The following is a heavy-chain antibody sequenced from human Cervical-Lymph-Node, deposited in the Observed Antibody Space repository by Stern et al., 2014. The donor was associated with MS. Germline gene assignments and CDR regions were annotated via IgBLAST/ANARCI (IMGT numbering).Heavy chain of an antibody. D-gene: IGHD3-16*01. CDR2: LLPIFGTA. Sequence: QEQLVQSGAEVKKPGSSVKGSCKASGDTFSSYTFNWVRQAPGQGLEWMGGLLPIFGTANYAQNFQGRATITADKSTNTIYLDLSSLRSEDTAVYYCARGTRGEALGYWGQGTLVTVSS. J-gene: IGHJ4*02. CDR1: GDTFSSYT. CDR3: ARGTRGEALGY. V-gene: IGHV1-69*06.